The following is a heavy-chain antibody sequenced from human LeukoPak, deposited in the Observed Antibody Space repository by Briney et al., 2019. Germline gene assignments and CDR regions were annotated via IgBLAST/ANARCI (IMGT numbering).Heavy chain of an antibody. CDR2: IHYSGST. Sequence: SETLSLTCTVSGGSISSHFWSWIRQPPGKGLEWIGYIHYSGSTNYNPSLKSRVTISVDTSKNQFSLKLSSVTAADTAVYYCASPRSGYRYTFDYWGQGALVTVSS. D-gene: IGHD3-22*01. CDR1: GGSISSHF. J-gene: IGHJ4*02. V-gene: IGHV4-59*11. CDR3: ASPRSGYRYTFDY.